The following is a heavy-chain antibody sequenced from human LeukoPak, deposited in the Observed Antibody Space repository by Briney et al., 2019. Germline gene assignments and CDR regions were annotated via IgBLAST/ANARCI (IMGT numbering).Heavy chain of an antibody. J-gene: IGHJ3*02. CDR1: GYTFTSYD. CDR2: MNPNSGNT. V-gene: IGHV1-8*03. D-gene: IGHD2-15*01. CDR3: ARVSGWPHDAFDI. Sequence: ASVKVSCKASGYTFTSYDINWVRQATGQGLEWMGWMNPNSGNTGYAQKFQGRVTITRNTSISPAYMELSSLRSEDTAVYYCARVSGWPHDAFDIWGQGTMVTVSS.